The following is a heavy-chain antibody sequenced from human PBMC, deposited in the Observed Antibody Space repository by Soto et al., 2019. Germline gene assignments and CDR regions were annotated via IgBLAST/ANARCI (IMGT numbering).Heavy chain of an antibody. CDR1: GGSISSYY. V-gene: IGHV4-59*08. J-gene: IGHJ4*02. CDR2: IYYSGST. CDR3: ARPAIFNSQFDY. Sequence: PSETLSLTCTVSGGSISSYYWSWIRQPPGKGLEWIGYIYYSGSTNYNPSLKSRVTISVDTSKNQFSLKLSSVTATDTAVYYCARPAIFNSQFDYWGQGTLVTGSS. D-gene: IGHD3-9*01.